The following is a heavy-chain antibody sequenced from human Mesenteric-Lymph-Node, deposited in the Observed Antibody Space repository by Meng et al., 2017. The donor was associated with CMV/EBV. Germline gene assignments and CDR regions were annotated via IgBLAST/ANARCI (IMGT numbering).Heavy chain of an antibody. CDR1: GFTFNAYS. CDR2: ISGSSNYI. V-gene: IGHV3-21*04. Sequence: GESLKISCAASGFTFNAYSMTWVRQAPGKGLEWVSSISGSSNYIYYADSVKGRFTISRDNSKNTLYLRMSSLRVEDTAVYYCARGGPRLTTVATFDFWGQGMLVTVSS. CDR3: ARGGPRLTTVATFDF. D-gene: IGHD4-11*01. J-gene: IGHJ4*02.